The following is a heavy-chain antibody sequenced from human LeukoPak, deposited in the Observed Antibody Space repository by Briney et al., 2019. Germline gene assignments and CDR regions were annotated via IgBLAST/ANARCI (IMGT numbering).Heavy chain of an antibody. Sequence: PGRSLRLSCAASGFTFSSYAMHWVRQAPGKGVEWVALISYDGSNKYYADSVKGRFTISRDNSKSTLYLQMNSLRAEDTAVYYCARFYANEWELPHWGQGTLVTVSS. CDR3: ARFYANEWELPH. CDR1: GFTFSSYA. V-gene: IGHV3-30*04. J-gene: IGHJ4*02. CDR2: ISYDGSNK. D-gene: IGHD1-26*01.